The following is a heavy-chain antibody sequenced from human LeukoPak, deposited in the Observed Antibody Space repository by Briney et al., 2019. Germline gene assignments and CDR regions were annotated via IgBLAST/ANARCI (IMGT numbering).Heavy chain of an antibody. CDR1: GYTFTNNY. CDR3: ARDQEGFDY. V-gene: IGHV1-46*01. J-gene: IGHJ4*02. CDR2: IYPRDGST. Sequence: ASVKVSCKASGYTFTNNYLRWVRQAPGQGLEWMGMIYPRDGSTSYAQNFQGRVTVTRDTSTTTVHMELRGLRSGDTAVYYCARDQEGFDYWGQGTVVTVSS.